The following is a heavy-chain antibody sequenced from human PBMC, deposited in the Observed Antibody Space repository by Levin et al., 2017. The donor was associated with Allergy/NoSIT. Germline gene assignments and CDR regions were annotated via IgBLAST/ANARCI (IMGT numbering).Heavy chain of an antibody. V-gene: IGHV1-8*01. J-gene: IGHJ4*02. CDR1: GYTFTSYD. CDR3: ARGRFYDILTGYYMRPHPFGY. D-gene: IGHD3-9*01. Sequence: TGESLKISCKASGYTFTSYDINWVRQATGQGLEWMGWMNPNSGNTGYAQKFQGRVTMTRNTSISTAYMELSSLRSEDTAVYYCARGRFYDILTGYYMRPHPFGYWGQGTLVTVSS. CDR2: MNPNSGNT.